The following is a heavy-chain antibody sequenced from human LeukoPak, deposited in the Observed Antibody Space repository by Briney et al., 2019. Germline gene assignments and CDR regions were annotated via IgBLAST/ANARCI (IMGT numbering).Heavy chain of an antibody. D-gene: IGHD3-3*01. CDR3: ARGPWSGYYGY. J-gene: IGHJ4*02. Sequence: SETLSLTCAVYGGSFSGYYWSWIRQPPGKGLEWIGEINHSGSTNYNPSLKSRVTISVDTSKNQFSLKLSSVTAADTAVYYCARGPWSGYYGYWGQGTLVAVSS. V-gene: IGHV4-34*01. CDR1: GGSFSGYY. CDR2: INHSGST.